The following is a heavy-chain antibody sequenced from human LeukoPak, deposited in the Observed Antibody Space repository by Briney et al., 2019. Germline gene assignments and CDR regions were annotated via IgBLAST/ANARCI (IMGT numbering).Heavy chain of an antibody. Sequence: SETLSLTCTVSGGSISSYYWGWIRQPPGKGLEWIGYIYTSGSTNYNPSLKSRVTISVDTSKNQFSLKLSSVTAADTAVYYCARHRYSSSWYPSYFDYWGQGTLVTVSS. CDR3: ARHRYSSSWYPSYFDY. CDR1: GGSISSYY. V-gene: IGHV4-4*09. J-gene: IGHJ4*02. D-gene: IGHD6-13*01. CDR2: IYTSGST.